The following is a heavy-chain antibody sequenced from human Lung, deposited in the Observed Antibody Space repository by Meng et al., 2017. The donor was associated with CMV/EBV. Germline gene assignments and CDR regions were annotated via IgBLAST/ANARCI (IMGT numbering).Heavy chain of an antibody. V-gene: IGHV3-33*06. CDR3: AKGPTDFWSGYYIVS. Sequence: AAFGFPFSNSAMHWVRQAPGKGLQWVALIWYDGSNEYYADSVQGRFTISRDNSKNTLYLQMNSLRAEDTAVYYCAKGPTDFWSGYYIVSWXQGTXVTVSS. D-gene: IGHD3-3*01. CDR1: GFPFSNSA. CDR2: IWYDGSNE. J-gene: IGHJ5*02.